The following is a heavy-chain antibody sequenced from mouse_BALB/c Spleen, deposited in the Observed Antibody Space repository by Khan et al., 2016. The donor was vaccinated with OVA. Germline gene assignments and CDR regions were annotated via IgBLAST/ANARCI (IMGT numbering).Heavy chain of an antibody. V-gene: IGHV1-4*01. Sequence: VKLLESGAELARPGASVKMSCKASGYTFTSNTMHWVKQRPGQGLEWIGYINPRSSYTNYNQKFKDKATLTADKSSSTAYMQLSSLTSEDSAVYYCARRTTGYAMDYWGQGTSVTGSS. J-gene: IGHJ4*01. CDR3: ARRTTGYAMDY. CDR1: GYTFTSNT. D-gene: IGHD2-14*01. CDR2: INPRSSYT.